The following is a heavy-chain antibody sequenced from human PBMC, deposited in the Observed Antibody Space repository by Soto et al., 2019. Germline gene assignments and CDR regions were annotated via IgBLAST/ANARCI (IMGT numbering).Heavy chain of an antibody. CDR1: GGSIRSYY. Sequence: SETLSLTCTVSGGSIRSYYWSWIRRPPGKGLEWIGYIYHTGSTNYNPSLKSRVTISIDTSKNQFSLKVRSVIAADTAVYYCARDPYSSGWYGWFDPWGQGTLVTVSS. V-gene: IGHV4-59*01. CDR2: IYHTGST. D-gene: IGHD6-19*01. J-gene: IGHJ5*02. CDR3: ARDPYSSGWYGWFDP.